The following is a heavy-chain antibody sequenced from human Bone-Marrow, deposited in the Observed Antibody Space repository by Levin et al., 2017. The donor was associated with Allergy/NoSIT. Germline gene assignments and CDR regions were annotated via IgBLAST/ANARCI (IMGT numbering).Heavy chain of an antibody. CDR3: ARRGSGVAAAFDI. CDR2: IYPGDSDT. CDR1: GYTFKTYW. Sequence: RGESLKISCQGSGYTFKTYWIAWVRQMPGKGLEWMGIIYPGDSDTRYSPSFQGQVTISVDKSISSAFLHWTTLKASDTATYYCARRGSGVAAAFDIWGRGTTVTVSP. V-gene: IGHV5-51*01. J-gene: IGHJ3*02. D-gene: IGHD3-3*01.